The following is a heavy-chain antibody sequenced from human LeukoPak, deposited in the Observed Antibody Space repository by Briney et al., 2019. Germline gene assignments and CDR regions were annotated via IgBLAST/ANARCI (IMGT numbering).Heavy chain of an antibody. CDR1: GFTSSSYA. J-gene: IGHJ4*02. CDR3: AKDLTMTTALDF. CDR2: ISGSGGST. Sequence: GGSLRDSCAASGFTSSSYAMSWVRQAPGKGLEWVSAISGSGGSTYYADSVKGRFTISRDNSKNTLYLQMNSLRAEDTAVYYCAKDLTMTTALDFWGQGTLVTVSS. D-gene: IGHD3-22*01. V-gene: IGHV3-23*01.